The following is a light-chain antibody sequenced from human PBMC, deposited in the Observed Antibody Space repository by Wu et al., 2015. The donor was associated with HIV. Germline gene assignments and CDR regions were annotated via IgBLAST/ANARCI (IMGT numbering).Light chain of an antibody. J-gene: IGKJ1*01. CDR3: QKYNSAPRT. Sequence: DIQMTQSPSSLSASVGDRVTITCRASQTISYYLAWYRQKPGRVPELLIYSASTLRPGVPSRFSGTGYGTEFSLTISSLQPEDAATYFCQKYNSAPRTFGQGTKVDIK. CDR2: SAS. CDR1: QTISYY. V-gene: IGKV1-27*01.